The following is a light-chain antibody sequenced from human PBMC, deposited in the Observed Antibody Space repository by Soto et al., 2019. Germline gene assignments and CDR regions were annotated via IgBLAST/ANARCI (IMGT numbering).Light chain of an antibody. CDR2: QTS. Sequence: EIVLTQSPATLSSFPGDRVTLSCRASQYINTRLAWYQHRPGQAPRLLIYQTSIRAAGIPARFSASGTGTDFTLTISDVQPEDFAVYYCHQLQSWPRTFGQGTRWIS. J-gene: IGKJ1*01. CDR3: HQLQSWPRT. V-gene: IGKV3-11*01. CDR1: QYINTR.